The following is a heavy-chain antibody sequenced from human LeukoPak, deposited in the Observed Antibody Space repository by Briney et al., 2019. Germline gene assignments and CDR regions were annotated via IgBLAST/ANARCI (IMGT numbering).Heavy chain of an antibody. CDR1: GYTFTSYG. CDR2: ISGYNGNT. D-gene: IGHD5-12*01. J-gene: IGHJ4*02. V-gene: IGHV1-18*01. CDR3: TRDAPTVATFRTFDF. Sequence: ASVKVSCKASGYTFTSYGISWVRQAPGQGLEWMGWISGYNGNTNYAQNFQGRVTMTTDTSTGSAYMELRSLRSDDTAMYFCTRDAPTVATFRTFDFWGQGTLVTVSS.